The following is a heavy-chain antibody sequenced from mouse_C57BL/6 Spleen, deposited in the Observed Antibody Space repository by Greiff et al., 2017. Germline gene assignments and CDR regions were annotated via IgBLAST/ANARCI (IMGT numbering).Heavy chain of an antibody. CDR2: ISDGGSYT. CDR1: GFTFSSYA. D-gene: IGHD1-1*01. V-gene: IGHV5-4*01. Sequence: EVHLVESGGGLVKPGGSLKLSCAASGFTFSSYAMSWVRQTPEKRLEWVATISDGGSYTYYPDNVKGRFTISRDNAKNNLYLQMSHLKSEDTAMYYCAREVPTVVAPYFDYWGQGTTLTVSS. CDR3: AREVPTVVAPYFDY. J-gene: IGHJ2*01.